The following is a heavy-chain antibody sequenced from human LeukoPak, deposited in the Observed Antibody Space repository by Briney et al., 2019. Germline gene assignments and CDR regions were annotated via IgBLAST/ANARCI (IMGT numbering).Heavy chain of an antibody. Sequence: GGSLRLSCAASGFTFSSYAMHWVRQAPGKGLEWVAVISYDGSNKYYADSVKGRFTISRDNAKNSLYLQMNSLRAEDTAVYYCARARSGGTLAFDIWGQGTVVTVSS. CDR1: GFTFSSYA. D-gene: IGHD4-23*01. CDR3: ARARSGGTLAFDI. V-gene: IGHV3-30-3*01. J-gene: IGHJ3*02. CDR2: ISYDGSNK.